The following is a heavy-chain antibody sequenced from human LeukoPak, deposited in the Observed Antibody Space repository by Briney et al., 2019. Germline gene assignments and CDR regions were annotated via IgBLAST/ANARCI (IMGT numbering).Heavy chain of an antibody. J-gene: IGHJ4*02. Sequence: GGSLRLSCAASGFTFSNYAMSWVRQAPGKGLEWVSVIVGSGGSTYYADSVKGRFTISRDNPKNTLYLQMNSLRAEDTAVYYCTKWGDYDILTGYYDSDYWGQGTLVTVSS. CDR3: TKWGDYDILTGYYDSDY. D-gene: IGHD3-9*01. CDR1: GFTFSNYA. CDR2: IVGSGGST. V-gene: IGHV3-23*01.